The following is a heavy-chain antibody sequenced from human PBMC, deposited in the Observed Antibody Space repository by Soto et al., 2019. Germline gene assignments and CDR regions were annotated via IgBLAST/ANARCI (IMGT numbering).Heavy chain of an antibody. CDR3: AKRSGGATTYYYYGMDV. CDR1: GFTFSSYA. V-gene: IGHV3-23*01. D-gene: IGHD1-26*01. CDR2: ISGSGGST. Sequence: EVQLLESGGGLVQPGGSLRLSCAASGFTFSSYAMSWVRQALGKGLEWVSAISGSGGSTYYADSVKGRFTISRDNSKNTLYLQMNSLRAEDTAVYYCAKRSGGATTYYYYGMDVWGQGTTVTVSS. J-gene: IGHJ6*02.